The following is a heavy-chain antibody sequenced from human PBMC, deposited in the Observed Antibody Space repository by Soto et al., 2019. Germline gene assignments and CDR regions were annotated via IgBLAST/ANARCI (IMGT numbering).Heavy chain of an antibody. V-gene: IGHV4-31*02. CDR2: IYYSGST. CDR3: ARDRAAREFWSGQTY. J-gene: IGHJ4*02. CDR1: GGSISSGGYY. Sequence: SETLSLTCTVSGGSISSGGYYWSWIRQHPGKGLEWIGYIYYSGSTYYNPSLKSRVTISVDTSKNQFSLKLSSVTAADTAVYYCARDRAAREFWSGQTYWGQGTLVTVSS. D-gene: IGHD3-3*01.